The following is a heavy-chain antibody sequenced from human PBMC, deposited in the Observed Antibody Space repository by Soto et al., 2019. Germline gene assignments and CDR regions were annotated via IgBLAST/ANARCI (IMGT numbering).Heavy chain of an antibody. Sequence: PSETLSLTCTVSSGSISSYYWSWIRQPPGKGLEWIGYIYYSGSTNYNPSLKSRVTISVDTSKNQFSLKLSSVTAADTAVYYCARDKVSSSSRGYYYYMDVWGKGTTVTVSS. CDR3: ARDKVSSSSRGYYYYMDV. V-gene: IGHV4-59*01. D-gene: IGHD6-6*01. CDR2: IYYSGST. CDR1: SGSISSYY. J-gene: IGHJ6*03.